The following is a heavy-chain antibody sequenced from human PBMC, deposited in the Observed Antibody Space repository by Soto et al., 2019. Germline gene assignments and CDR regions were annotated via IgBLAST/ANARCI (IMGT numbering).Heavy chain of an antibody. Sequence: PCGSLRLSCAASRFTFSSYEMNWARQAPGKGLEWVSYISSSGSTIYYADSVKGRFTISRDNAKNSLYLQMNSLRAEDTAVYYCAGPSATACPPYFDNWGQGALVATSS. CDR1: RFTFSSYE. V-gene: IGHV3-48*03. CDR3: AGPSATACPPYFDN. J-gene: IGHJ4*03. CDR2: ISSSGSTI. D-gene: IGHD6-6*01.